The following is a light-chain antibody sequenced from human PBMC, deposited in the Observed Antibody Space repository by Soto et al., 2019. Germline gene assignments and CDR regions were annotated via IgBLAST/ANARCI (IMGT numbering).Light chain of an antibody. V-gene: IGKV3-20*01. CDR2: GTS. J-gene: IGKJ1*01. Sequence: EIVLTQSPGTLSLSPGETATLSCRASQTVGTNFLAWYQQKPGQAPRLLMFGTSNRATDIPDRFGGSGSGTDFTLTISRLEHEDVAVYYCQHYSRTFPWTFGQGTKVEIK. CDR1: QTVGTNF. CDR3: QHYSRTFPWT.